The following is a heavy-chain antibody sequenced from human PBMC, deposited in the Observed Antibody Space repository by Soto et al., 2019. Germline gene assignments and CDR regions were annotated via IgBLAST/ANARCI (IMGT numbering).Heavy chain of an antibody. CDR3: ARHLWFGNRALGY. J-gene: IGHJ4*02. Sequence: QVQLVQSGTEVKKPGASVKVSCKTSGYTFSSYDIFWVRQAPGQGLEWMGSITVYNGYTNYTQSLKGRVTMTTDTSTSTAYMALVSLRPDDTAVYYCARHLWFGNRALGYWGQGTLVTVSS. D-gene: IGHD3-10*01. CDR1: GYTFSSYD. V-gene: IGHV1-18*01. CDR2: ITVYNGYT.